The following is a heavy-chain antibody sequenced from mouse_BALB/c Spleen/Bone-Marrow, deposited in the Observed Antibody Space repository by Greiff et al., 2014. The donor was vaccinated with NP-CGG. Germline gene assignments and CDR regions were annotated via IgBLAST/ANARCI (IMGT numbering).Heavy chain of an antibody. V-gene: IGHV1-4*01. CDR2: INPSTAYT. CDR1: GYTFTVYW. CDR3: ALTTATPFAY. Sequence: QVQLKQSGAELAKPGASVKMSCKASGYTFTVYWIHWVKQRPGQGLEWIGYINPSTAYTEYNQEFKDKATLTADKSSTTAYMQLSSLTSEDSAVYYCALTTATPFAYWGQGTLVTVS. J-gene: IGHJ3*01. D-gene: IGHD1-2*01.